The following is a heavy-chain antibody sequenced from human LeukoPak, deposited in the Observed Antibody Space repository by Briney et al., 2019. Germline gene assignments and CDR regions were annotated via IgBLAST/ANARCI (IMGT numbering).Heavy chain of an antibody. V-gene: IGHV3-30-3*01. J-gene: IGHJ5*02. Sequence: GGSLRLSCAASGFTFSSYAMHWVRQAPGKGLEWVAVISYDGSNKYYADSVKGRFTISRDNSKNTLYLQMNSLRAEDTAVYYCARDPWGYYYDSSGYYSYWFDPWGQGTLVTVSS. CDR1: GFTFSSYA. CDR2: ISYDGSNK. D-gene: IGHD3-22*01. CDR3: ARDPWGYYYDSSGYYSYWFDP.